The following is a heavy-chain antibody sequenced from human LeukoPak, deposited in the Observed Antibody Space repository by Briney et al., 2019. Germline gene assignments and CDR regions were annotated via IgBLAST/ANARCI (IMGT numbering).Heavy chain of an antibody. CDR2: IYSGGST. J-gene: IGHJ3*02. V-gene: IGHV3-66*02. CDR3: ARVMRDLREGYDI. D-gene: IGHD2-21*01. Sequence: PGGSLRLSCEASGFTVSSNYMSWVRQAPGKVLEWVSIIYSGGSTYYTDSVKGRFTISRDNSKNTLYLHVNSLRAEDTAVYYCARVMRDLREGYDIWGQGTMVTIS. CDR1: GFTVSSNY.